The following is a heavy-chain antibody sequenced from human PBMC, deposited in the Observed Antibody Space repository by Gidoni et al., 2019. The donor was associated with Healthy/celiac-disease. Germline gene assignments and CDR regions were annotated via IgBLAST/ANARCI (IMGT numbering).Heavy chain of an antibody. D-gene: IGHD6-19*01. Sequence: QLQLQESGPGLVKPSETLSLPCTVPGGSISSSSYSRGRIRQPPGKWLEWMGSIYYRGRTYYNPSLKSRVTISVDTSKNQFSLKLSSVTAADTAVYYCARQRGYSSGWYHGGAFDIWGQGTMVTVSS. CDR3: ARQRGYSSGWYHGGAFDI. CDR2: IYYRGRT. J-gene: IGHJ3*02. CDR1: GGSISSSSYS. V-gene: IGHV4-39*01.